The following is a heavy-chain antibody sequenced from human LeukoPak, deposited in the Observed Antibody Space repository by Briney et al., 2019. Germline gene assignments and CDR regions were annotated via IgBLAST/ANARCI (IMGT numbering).Heavy chain of an antibody. CDR2: IYYSGST. CDR1: GGSISSYY. V-gene: IGHV4-59*08. Sequence: SETLSLTCTVSGGSISSYYWSWIRQPPGKGLEWIGYIYYSGSTNYNPSLKSRVTISVDTSKNQFSLKLSSVTAADTAVYYCARTYYDILTGHESYFDYWGQGTLATVSS. CDR3: ARTYYDILTGHESYFDY. D-gene: IGHD3-9*01. J-gene: IGHJ4*02.